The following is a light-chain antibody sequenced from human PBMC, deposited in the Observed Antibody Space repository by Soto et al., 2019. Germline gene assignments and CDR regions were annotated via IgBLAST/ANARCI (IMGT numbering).Light chain of an antibody. Sequence: EILMTQSPATLSVSPGERVTLSCRASQSVSSNLAWYQQKPGQAPRLLIHSASTRATGIPARFSGSGSGTEFTLRISSLQSEDFAVYYCHQYNNWPQTFGQGTKVDIK. J-gene: IGKJ1*01. CDR1: QSVSSN. CDR3: HQYNNWPQT. V-gene: IGKV3-15*01. CDR2: SAS.